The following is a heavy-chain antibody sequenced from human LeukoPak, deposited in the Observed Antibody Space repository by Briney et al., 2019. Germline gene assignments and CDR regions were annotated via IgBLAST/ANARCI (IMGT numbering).Heavy chain of an antibody. J-gene: IGHJ4*02. CDR1: GFTFSSYE. V-gene: IGHV3-48*03. D-gene: IGHD1-26*01. Sequence: GGSLRLPCAASGFTFSSYEMNWVRQAPVKGLEWVSFISSSGSTIHYADFVKGRFNISRENAKNSVYLQMNTLRAEDTAVYYCARDSGSYSDWGQGTLVTVSS. CDR3: ARDSGSYSD. CDR2: ISSSGSTI.